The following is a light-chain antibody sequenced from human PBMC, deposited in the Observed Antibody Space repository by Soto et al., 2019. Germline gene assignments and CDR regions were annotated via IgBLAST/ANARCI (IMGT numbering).Light chain of an antibody. CDR1: SSNIGSNY. J-gene: IGLJ2*01. CDR3: SSYTSTTTPVV. V-gene: IGLV1-47*02. CDR2: SNN. Sequence: QSVLTQPPSASGTPGQRVTISCSGSSSNIGSNYVYWYQQLPGTAPKLLIYSNNQRPSGVPDRFSGSKSGTSASLAISGLRSEDEADYYCSSYTSTTTPVVFGGGTKVTVL.